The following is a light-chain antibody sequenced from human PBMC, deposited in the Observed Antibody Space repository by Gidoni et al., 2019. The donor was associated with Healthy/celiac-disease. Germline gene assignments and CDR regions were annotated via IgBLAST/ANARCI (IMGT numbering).Light chain of an antibody. V-gene: IGKV1-39*01. Sequence: DIQMPQSPSSLSASVGDRGTITCRASQSSSSYVKWYQQKPGKAPQLLIYAASSLQSGVPSRFSGSCAGTDFITTSSRLQPEDFASYYCQHSYSTPCSFGQGTKLEIK. J-gene: IGKJ2*04. CDR3: QHSYSTPCS. CDR1: QSSSSY. CDR2: AAS.